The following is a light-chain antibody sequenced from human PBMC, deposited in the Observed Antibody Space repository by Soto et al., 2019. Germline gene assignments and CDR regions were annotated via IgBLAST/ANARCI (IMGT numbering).Light chain of an antibody. J-gene: IGKJ4*01. CDR3: QQYHNWPPLT. CDR1: HFVASSY. CDR2: GAS. V-gene: IGKV3-20*01. Sequence: EIVLTQSPGTLSLSPGERATLSCRASHFVASSYVAWYQQKPGQAPRLLIYGASSRATGIPDRFSGSGSGTDFTLTISRLEPEDFAVYYCQQYHNWPPLTFGGGTKVDIK.